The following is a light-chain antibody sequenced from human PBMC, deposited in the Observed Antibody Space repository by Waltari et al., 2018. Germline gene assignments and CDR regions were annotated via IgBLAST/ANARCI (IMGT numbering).Light chain of an antibody. CDR3: QQYYSTPNT. Sequence: DIVMTQSPDSLGVSLGERATINCTSSQSVLHTNNKDYLVWYQQKPGQPPKLLIYWASTREFGVPDRFSGSGSGTSFTLTISSLQAEDVAVYYCQQYYSTPNTFGQGTKLEIK. V-gene: IGKV4-1*01. J-gene: IGKJ2*01. CDR2: WAS. CDR1: QSVLHTNNKDY.